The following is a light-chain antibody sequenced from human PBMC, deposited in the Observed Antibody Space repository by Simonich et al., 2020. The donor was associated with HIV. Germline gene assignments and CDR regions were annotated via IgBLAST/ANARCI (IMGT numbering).Light chain of an antibody. CDR2: DAS. V-gene: IGKV3-11*01. CDR3: QQRSNWLT. J-gene: IGKJ4*01. Sequence: EIVLTQSPATLSLSPGERATLSCRASQSVSSYLAWYQQKPGQAPRLLTYDASNRATGIPARFSGSGSGTDFTLTISSLEPEDFAVYYCQQRSNWLTFGGGTKVEIK. CDR1: QSVSSY.